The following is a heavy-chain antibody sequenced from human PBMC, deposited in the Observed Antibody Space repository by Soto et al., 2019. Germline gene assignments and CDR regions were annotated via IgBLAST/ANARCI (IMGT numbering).Heavy chain of an antibody. CDR2: IYYSGST. CDR1: GGSISSYY. V-gene: IGHV4-59*01. CDR3: ARDHHRYSGYDYVDY. D-gene: IGHD5-12*01. Sequence: SETLSLTCTVSGGSISSYYWSWIRQPPGKGLEWIGYIYYSGSTNYNPSLKSRVTISVDTSKNQFSLKLSSVTAADTAVYYCARDHHRYSGYDYVDYWGQGTLVTVSS. J-gene: IGHJ4*02.